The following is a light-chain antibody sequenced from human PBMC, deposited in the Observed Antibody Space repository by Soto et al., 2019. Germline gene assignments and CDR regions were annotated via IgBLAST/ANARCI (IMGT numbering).Light chain of an antibody. Sequence: QAVVTQPPSVSGAPGQRVTISCTGTSSNIGANFDLHWYQQLPRTAPKLLIYGDNSRPSGVPDRFSGSKSGTSASLANTELQPEDEGDYYCQSYDNSLSGSVFGGGTQLTVL. CDR2: GDN. V-gene: IGLV1-40*01. J-gene: IGLJ2*01. CDR1: SSNIGANFD. CDR3: QSYDNSLSGSV.